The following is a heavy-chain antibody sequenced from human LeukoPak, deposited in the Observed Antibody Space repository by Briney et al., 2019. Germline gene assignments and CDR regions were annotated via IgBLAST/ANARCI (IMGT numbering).Heavy chain of an antibody. Sequence: ASVKVSCKASGYTFTSYGISWVRQAPGQGLEWMGWISAYNGNTNYAQKLQGRVTMTTDTSTSTAYMELRSLRSDDTAVYYRARVSPHYDILTGYHPEGYYYYGMDVWGQGTTVIVSS. D-gene: IGHD3-9*01. CDR2: ISAYNGNT. CDR3: ARVSPHYDILTGYHPEGYYYYGMDV. J-gene: IGHJ6*02. CDR1: GYTFTSYG. V-gene: IGHV1-18*01.